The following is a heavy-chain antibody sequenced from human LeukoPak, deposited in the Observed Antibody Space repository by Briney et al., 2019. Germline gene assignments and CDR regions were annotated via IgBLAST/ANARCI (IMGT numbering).Heavy chain of an antibody. Sequence: ASVKVSCKASGYTFTSYAISWVRQAPGQGLEWMGRIIPILGIANYAQKFQGRVTITADKSTSTAYMELSSLRSEDTAVYYCARDSIYYGSGMNWFDPWGQGTLVTVSS. CDR3: ARDSIYYGSGMNWFDP. V-gene: IGHV1-69*04. J-gene: IGHJ5*02. D-gene: IGHD3-10*01. CDR2: IIPILGIA. CDR1: GYTFTSYA.